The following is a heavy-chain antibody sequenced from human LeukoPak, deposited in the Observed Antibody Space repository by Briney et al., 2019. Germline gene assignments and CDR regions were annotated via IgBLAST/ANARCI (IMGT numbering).Heavy chain of an antibody. D-gene: IGHD6-13*01. J-gene: IGHJ4*02. Sequence: GGSLRLSCAASGFTFDDYAMHWVRQAPGKGLEWVSGISWNSVSIGYADSVKGRFTISRDNAKNSLYLQMNSLRAEDTAVYYCATESWYHFAYWGQGTLVTVSS. CDR2: ISWNSVSI. CDR3: ATESWYHFAY. CDR1: GFTFDDYA. V-gene: IGHV3-9*01.